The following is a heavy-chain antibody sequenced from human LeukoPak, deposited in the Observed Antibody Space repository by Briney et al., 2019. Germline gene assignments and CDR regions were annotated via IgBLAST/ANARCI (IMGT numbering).Heavy chain of an antibody. CDR1: GFTFSSYG. V-gene: IGHV3-30*02. D-gene: IGHD6-6*01. Sequence: GGSLRLSCAASGFTFSSYGMHWVRQAPGKGLEGVAFIRYDGSNKYYADYVKGRFTISRDNSKNTLYLQMNSLRAEDTAVYYCAKDPYSSSYNYFDYWGQGTLVTVSS. J-gene: IGHJ4*02. CDR2: IRYDGSNK. CDR3: AKDPYSSSYNYFDY.